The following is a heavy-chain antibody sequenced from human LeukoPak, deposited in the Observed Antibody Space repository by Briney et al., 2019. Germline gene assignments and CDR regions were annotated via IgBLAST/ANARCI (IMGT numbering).Heavy chain of an antibody. CDR2: IYSGGST. D-gene: IGHD6-19*01. CDR3: ARDSSGWLDY. J-gene: IGHJ4*02. CDR1: GFSFSNYD. V-gene: IGHV3-66*01. Sequence: GGSLRLSCAASGFSFSNYDMSWVRQAPGKGLEWVSVIYSGGSTYYADSVKGRFTISRDNSKNTLYLQINSLRAGDTAVYYCARDSSGWLDYWGQGTLVTVSS.